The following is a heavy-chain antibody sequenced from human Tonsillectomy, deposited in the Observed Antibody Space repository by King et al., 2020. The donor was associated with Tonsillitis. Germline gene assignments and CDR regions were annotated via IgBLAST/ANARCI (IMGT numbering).Heavy chain of an antibody. CDR3: AKDKGASYYDSSRGAFDI. D-gene: IGHD3-22*01. CDR2: ISSSGNDI. J-gene: IGHJ3*02. V-gene: IGHV3-21*01. Sequence: VQLVESGGDLVKPGGSLRLSFATSAFIFRDYDMNWVRQGPGERLEWVSSISSSGNDIFYADSVKGRFTISRDNAKNSLFLQMNSLRVEDTAVYYCAKDKGASYYDSSRGAFDIWGQGTMVTVSS. CDR1: AFIFRDYD.